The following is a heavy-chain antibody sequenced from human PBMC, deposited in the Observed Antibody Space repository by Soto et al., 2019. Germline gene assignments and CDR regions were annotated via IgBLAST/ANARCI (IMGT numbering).Heavy chain of an antibody. CDR3: AGVISSRDEYFDY. CDR1: GDSISGSQW. Sequence: SETLSLTCAVSGDSISGSQWWSWVRLPPGKGLGWIGEISHTGTTNYNPSLKSRVTMSVDKPKNQFSLNLTSVTAADTAVYYCAGVISSRDEYFDYWGQGTVVTVSS. J-gene: IGHJ4*02. CDR2: ISHTGTT. V-gene: IGHV4-4*02. D-gene: IGHD2-2*01.